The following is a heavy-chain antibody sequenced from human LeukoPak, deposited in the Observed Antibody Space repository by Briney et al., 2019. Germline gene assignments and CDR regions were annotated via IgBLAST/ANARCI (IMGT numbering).Heavy chain of an antibody. D-gene: IGHD2-15*01. J-gene: IGHJ4*02. V-gene: IGHV3-74*01. CDR2: ISPDGSTT. Sequence: PGGSLRLSCAASGFTFSSYWMHWVRQAPGKGLVWVSRISPDGSTTGHADSVKGRFTISRDNSKNTLYLQMNSLRAEDTAVYYCAKDPIVVVVAATRQNYWGQGTLVTVSS. CDR1: GFTFSSYW. CDR3: AKDPIVVVVAATRQNY.